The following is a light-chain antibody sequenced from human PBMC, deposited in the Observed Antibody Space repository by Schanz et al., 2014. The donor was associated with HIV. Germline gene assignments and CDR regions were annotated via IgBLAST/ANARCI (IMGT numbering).Light chain of an antibody. CDR1: QDITSY. Sequence: AIRITQSPSSLSASTGDRVTITCRASQDITSYLAWYQQKPGKAPKLLIYAASTLVSGVPSRFNGSGSGTDFTLTISCLQSEDFATYYCLQHNSYPLTFGGGTKVEIK. J-gene: IGKJ4*01. V-gene: IGKV1-8*01. CDR2: AAS. CDR3: LQHNSYPLT.